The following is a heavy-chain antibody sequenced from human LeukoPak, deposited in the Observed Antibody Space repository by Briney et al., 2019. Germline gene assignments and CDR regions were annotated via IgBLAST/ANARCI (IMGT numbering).Heavy chain of an antibody. CDR2: IYYSGST. CDR1: GGSVSSGSYY. J-gene: IGHJ4*02. D-gene: IGHD2-15*01. V-gene: IGHV4-61*01. CDR3: ARNCGGSCYPQVGYYFDY. Sequence: SETLSLTCTVSGGSVSSGSYYWSWNRQPPGKGLEWIGYIYYSGSTNYNPSLKSRVTISVDTSKNQFSLKLSSVTAADTAVYYCARNCGGSCYPQVGYYFDYWGQGTLVTVSS.